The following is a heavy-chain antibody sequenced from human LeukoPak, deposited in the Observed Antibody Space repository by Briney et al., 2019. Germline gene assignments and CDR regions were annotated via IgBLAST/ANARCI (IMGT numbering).Heavy chain of an antibody. Sequence: SETLSLTCSVSSGSFSSSRTYWGWIRQPPGKGLEWIGFMYYRGSTYYNPSLKNRVAIPLDTSKNHFSLRLSSVTAADTAVYYCARPSTYYYDSSGHGAFDIRGQGTMVTVSS. CDR2: MYYRGST. V-gene: IGHV4-39*02. CDR3: ARPSTYYYDSSGHGAFDI. CDR1: SGSFSSSRTY. J-gene: IGHJ3*02. D-gene: IGHD3-22*01.